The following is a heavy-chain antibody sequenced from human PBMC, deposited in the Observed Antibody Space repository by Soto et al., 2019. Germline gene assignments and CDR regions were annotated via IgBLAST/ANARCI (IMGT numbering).Heavy chain of an antibody. Sequence: QVQLQESGPGLVKPSETLSLTCTVSGGSISSYYWSWIRQPPGKGLEWIGYIYYSGSTNYNPSLKSRVTISVDTSKNQFSLKLSSVTAADTAAYYCARNIAVAGVYYFDYWGQGTLVTVSS. CDR3: ARNIAVAGVYYFDY. V-gene: IGHV4-59*01. D-gene: IGHD6-19*01. CDR2: IYYSGST. J-gene: IGHJ4*02. CDR1: GGSISSYY.